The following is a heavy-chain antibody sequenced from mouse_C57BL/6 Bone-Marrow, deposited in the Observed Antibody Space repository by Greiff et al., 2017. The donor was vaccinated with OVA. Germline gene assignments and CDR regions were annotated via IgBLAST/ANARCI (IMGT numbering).Heavy chain of an antibody. CDR1: GYTFTDYY. CDR3: ARGYYYGSSYVDYAMDY. D-gene: IGHD1-1*01. J-gene: IGHJ4*01. V-gene: IGHV1-26*01. CDR2: INPNNGGT. Sequence: EVQLQQSGPELVKPGASVKISCKASGYTFTDYYMNWVKQSHGKSLEWIGDINPNNGGTSYNQKFKGKATLTVDKSSSTAYMELRSLTSEDSAVYYCARGYYYGSSYVDYAMDYWGQGTSVTVSS.